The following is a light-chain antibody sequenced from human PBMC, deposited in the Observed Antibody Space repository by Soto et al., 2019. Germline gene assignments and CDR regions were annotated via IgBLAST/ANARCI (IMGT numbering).Light chain of an antibody. Sequence: DIQMTQSPSTLSASVGERVTITCRARQSVSNWLAWYQQKPGKAPKLLIYDVSSLESGVPSRFSGSGSGTEFILTISSLQPDDFATYYCQQYDSYSWTFDQGTYVEMK. J-gene: IGKJ1*01. CDR2: DVS. CDR1: QSVSNW. V-gene: IGKV1-5*01. CDR3: QQYDSYSWT.